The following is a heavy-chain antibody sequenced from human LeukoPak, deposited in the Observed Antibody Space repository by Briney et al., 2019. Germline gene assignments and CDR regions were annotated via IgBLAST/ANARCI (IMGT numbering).Heavy chain of an antibody. J-gene: IGHJ4*02. CDR2: INHSGST. V-gene: IGHV4-34*01. CDR3: ARGPPAAGTN. CDR1: GGSFSGYY. Sequence: SETLSLTCAVYGGSFSGYYWSWIRQPPGKGLEWIGEINHSGSTNYNPSLKSRVTISVDTSKNQFSLKLSSVTAADTAVYYCARGPPAAGTNWGQGTLVTVSS. D-gene: IGHD6-13*01.